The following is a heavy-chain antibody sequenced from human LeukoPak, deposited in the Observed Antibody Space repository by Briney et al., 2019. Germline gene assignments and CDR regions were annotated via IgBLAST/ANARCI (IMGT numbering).Heavy chain of an antibody. Sequence: GGSLRLSCAASGFTVSSNYMSWVRQAPGKWLEWVSVIYSGGSTYYADSVKGRFTISRDNSKNTLYLQMNSLRAEDTAVYYCARDGNSGYATDYFDYWGQGTLVTVSS. V-gene: IGHV3-53*01. CDR2: IYSGGST. CDR3: ARDGNSGYATDYFDY. J-gene: IGHJ4*02. CDR1: GFTVSSNY. D-gene: IGHD5-12*01.